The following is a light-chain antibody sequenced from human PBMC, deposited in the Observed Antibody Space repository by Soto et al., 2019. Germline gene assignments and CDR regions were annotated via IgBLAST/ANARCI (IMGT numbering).Light chain of an antibody. J-gene: IGKJ4*01. Sequence: DIQMTQSPSSLSASVGDRVTITCRASQSISSYLNWYQQKPGKAPKLLIYAASSLQSWVTSRFSGSGSGTDFTLPISSLQPEDFATYYCQQSYSTHLTFGGGPKAEIK. CDR1: QSISSY. CDR2: AAS. V-gene: IGKV1-39*01. CDR3: QQSYSTHLT.